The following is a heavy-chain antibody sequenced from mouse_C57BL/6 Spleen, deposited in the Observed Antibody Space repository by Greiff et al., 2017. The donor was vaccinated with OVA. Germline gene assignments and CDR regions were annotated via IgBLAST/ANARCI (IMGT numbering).Heavy chain of an antibody. J-gene: IGHJ3*01. Sequence: LVESGAELVKPGASVKISCKASGYAFSSYWMNWVKQRPGKGLEWIGQIYPGDGDTNYNGKFKGKATLTADKSSSTAYMQLSSLTSEDSAVYFCARDYGSSPFAYWGQGTLVTVSA. CDR3: ARDYGSSPFAY. CDR2: IYPGDGDT. V-gene: IGHV1-80*01. CDR1: GYAFSSYW. D-gene: IGHD1-1*01.